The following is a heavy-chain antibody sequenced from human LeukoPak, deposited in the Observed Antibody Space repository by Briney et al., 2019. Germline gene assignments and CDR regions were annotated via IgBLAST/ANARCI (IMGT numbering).Heavy chain of an antibody. V-gene: IGHV3-11*01. D-gene: IGHD3-16*01. J-gene: IGHJ4*02. CDR2: ISSSGSTI. Sequence: GGSLRLSCAASGFTFSDYYMSWIRQAPGKGLEWVSYISSSGSTIYYADSVRGRFTISRDNSNNTLYLQMNSLRAEDTALYYCAKYGGRLASVSESDNWGQGTLVTVSS. CDR1: GFTFSDYY. CDR3: AKYGGRLASVSESDN.